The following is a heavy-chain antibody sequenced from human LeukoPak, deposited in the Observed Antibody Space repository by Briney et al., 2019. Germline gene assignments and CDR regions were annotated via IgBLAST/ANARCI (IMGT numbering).Heavy chain of an antibody. Sequence: GGSLRLSCAASGFTFSTYWMTWVRQAPGKGLEWVAKIKQDGSEKYYVHSVKGRFTISRDNAKNSLYLQMNSLRAEDTAVYYCARGIVPSHPLWLHGPVDYWGQGTLVTVSS. J-gene: IGHJ4*02. CDR3: ARGIVPSHPLWLHGPVDY. D-gene: IGHD5-12*01. CDR1: GFTFSTYW. V-gene: IGHV3-7*03. CDR2: IKQDGSEK.